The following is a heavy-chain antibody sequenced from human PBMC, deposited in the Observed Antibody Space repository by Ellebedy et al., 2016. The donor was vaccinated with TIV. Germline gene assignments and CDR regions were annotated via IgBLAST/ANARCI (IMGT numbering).Heavy chain of an antibody. J-gene: IGHJ4*02. V-gene: IGHV4-59*08. CDR2: IYYSGST. CDR3: ARGGGIVVVPAAYIDY. Sequence: MPSETLSLTCTVSGGSISSYYWSWIRQPPGKGLEWIGYIYYSGSTYYNPSLKSRVTISVDTSKNQFSLKLSSVTAADTAVYYCARGGGIVVVPAAYIDYWGQGTLVTVSS. CDR1: GGSISSYY. D-gene: IGHD2-2*01.